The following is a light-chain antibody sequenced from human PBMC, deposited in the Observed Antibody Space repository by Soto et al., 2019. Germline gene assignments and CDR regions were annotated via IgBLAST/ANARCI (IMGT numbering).Light chain of an antibody. CDR2: GAS. Sequence: VLTQSPGTLSLSQPERPTLSCRASQSVSSSYLAWYQQKPGQAPRLLIYGASSRATGIPDRFSGSGSGTDFTLTISSLQSEDFAVYYCQQYNNWPPITFGQGTRLEN. J-gene: IGKJ5*01. CDR1: QSVSSSY. CDR3: QQYNNWPPIT. V-gene: IGKV3-20*01.